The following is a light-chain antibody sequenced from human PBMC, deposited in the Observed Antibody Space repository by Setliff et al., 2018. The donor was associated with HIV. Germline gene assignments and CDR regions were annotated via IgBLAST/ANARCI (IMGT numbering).Light chain of an antibody. J-gene: IGLJ3*02. Sequence: QAVVTQEPSLTVSPGETITLTCGPSTGAVASGHYPYWFQQKPGQAPRTLIYDTSHKHSLTPARFSGSPLGGNAALTLSGAQPEDEADYYCFLSYCGARRVSGGGTKVTVL. CDR3: FLSYCGARRV. V-gene: IGLV7-46*01. CDR2: DTS. CDR1: TGAVASGHY.